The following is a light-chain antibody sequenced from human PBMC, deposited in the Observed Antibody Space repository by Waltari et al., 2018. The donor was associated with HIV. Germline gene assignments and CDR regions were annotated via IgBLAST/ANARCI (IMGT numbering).Light chain of an antibody. Sequence: QGVVTQEPSLTVSPGGTDTLTCSSSSGPVTSGPYPYWFQQKPGQAPRTLIYDTSSRQSWTPTRFSGSLLGGKAALTLSGALPEDEAEYYCLLSYSGSRPVIFGGGTKLTVL. CDR2: DTS. CDR3: LLSYSGSRPVI. J-gene: IGLJ2*01. CDR1: SGPVTSGPY. V-gene: IGLV7-46*01.